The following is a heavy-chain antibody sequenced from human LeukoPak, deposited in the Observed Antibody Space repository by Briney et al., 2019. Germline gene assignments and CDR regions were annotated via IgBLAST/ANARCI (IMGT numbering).Heavy chain of an antibody. Sequence: PGGSLRLSCAASGFTVSTNCMTWVRQAPGKGLEWVSTIYSGGTTYYADSVMGRFTISRHNSRNTLYLQMNSLRAEDTAVYYCARVDTVMAYYFDLWGQATLVTVSS. J-gene: IGHJ4*02. D-gene: IGHD5-18*01. CDR1: GFTVSTNC. CDR2: IYSGGTT. CDR3: ARVDTVMAYYFDL. V-gene: IGHV3-53*04.